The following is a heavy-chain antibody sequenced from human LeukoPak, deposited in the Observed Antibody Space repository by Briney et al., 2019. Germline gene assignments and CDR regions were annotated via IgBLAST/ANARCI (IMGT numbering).Heavy chain of an antibody. V-gene: IGHV4-59*12. CDR1: GGSISSYY. D-gene: IGHD3-10*01. J-gene: IGHJ4*02. CDR3: ARGLYYYGSGSYRPYSFDH. Sequence: SETLSLTCTVSGGSISSYYWSWIRQPPGEGLEWIGYIYYSGSTNYNPSLKSRGTISVDTSKNQFSLKLRSVTAADTAVYYCARGLYYYGSGSYRPYSFDHWGQGTLVTVSS. CDR2: IYYSGST.